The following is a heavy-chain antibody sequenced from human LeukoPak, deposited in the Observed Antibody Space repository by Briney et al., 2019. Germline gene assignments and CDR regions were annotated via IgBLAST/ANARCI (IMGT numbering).Heavy chain of an antibody. J-gene: IGHJ4*02. D-gene: IGHD6-13*01. CDR2: ISAYNGNT. CDR1: GYTFTSYG. V-gene: IGHV1-18*01. CDR3: ARDSVFSSSWYPAYDY. Sequence: ASVRVSCKASGYTFTSYGISWVRQAPGQGLEWMGWISAYNGNTNYAQKLQGRVTMTTDTSTSTAYMELRSLRSDDTAVYYCARDSVFSSSWYPAYDYWGQGTLVTVSS.